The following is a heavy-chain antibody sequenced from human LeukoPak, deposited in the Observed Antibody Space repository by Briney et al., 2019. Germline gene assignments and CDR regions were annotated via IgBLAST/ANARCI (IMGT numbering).Heavy chain of an antibody. D-gene: IGHD6-19*01. CDR3: ARHEESSGPLWFDY. V-gene: IGHV4-39*01. CDR2: IYYSGRT. CDR1: GDSISKSNYY. J-gene: IGHJ4*02. Sequence: PSETLSLTCTVSGDSISKSNYYWGWIRQPPGKDLECIGTIYYSGRTYYNPSLTSRVTLSVDTSKNQFSLKLSSVTAADTAVYYCARHEESSGPLWFDYWGQGTLVTVSS.